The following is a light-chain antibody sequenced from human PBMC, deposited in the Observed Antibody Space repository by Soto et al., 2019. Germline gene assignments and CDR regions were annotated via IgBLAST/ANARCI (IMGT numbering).Light chain of an antibody. J-gene: IGKJ5*01. CDR1: QSVSIH. CDR3: QQYSNWPPIT. V-gene: IGKV3-15*01. Sequence: ETVMAQSPGPLSVSLGERATPSRSASQSVSIHLAWYQQKPGQAPRLLIYDTSTRATGIPARFSGSGSGTEFTLTISSLQSEDFAVYYCQQYSNWPPITFGQGTRLET. CDR2: DTS.